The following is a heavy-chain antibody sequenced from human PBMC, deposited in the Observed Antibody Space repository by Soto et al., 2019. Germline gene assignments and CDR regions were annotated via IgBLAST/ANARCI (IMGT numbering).Heavy chain of an antibody. CDR1: GFTFSSYA. CDR2: ISSNGGST. CDR3: ARLNHIAAAVEY. V-gene: IGHV3-64*01. J-gene: IGHJ4*02. Sequence: EVQLVESGGGLVQPGGSLRLSCAASGFTFSSYAMHWVRQAPGKGLEYVSAISSNGGSTYYANSVKGRFTISRDNSKNTLYLQMGRLRAEDMAVYYCARLNHIAAAVEYWGQGTLVTVSS. D-gene: IGHD6-13*01.